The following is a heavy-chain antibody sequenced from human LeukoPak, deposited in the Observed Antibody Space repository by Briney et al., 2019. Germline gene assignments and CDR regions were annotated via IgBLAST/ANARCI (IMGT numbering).Heavy chain of an antibody. Sequence: SETLSLACTVSGGSVSSGSYYWSWIRQPPGKGLEWIGSIYYSGSANYNPSLKSRVTISLDTSKNQFSLKLSSVTAADTAVYFCARDVGDGYNSGWGQGTLVTVSS. CDR3: ARDVGDGYNSG. D-gene: IGHD5-24*01. V-gene: IGHV4-61*01. CDR1: GGSVSSGSYY. J-gene: IGHJ4*02. CDR2: IYYSGSA.